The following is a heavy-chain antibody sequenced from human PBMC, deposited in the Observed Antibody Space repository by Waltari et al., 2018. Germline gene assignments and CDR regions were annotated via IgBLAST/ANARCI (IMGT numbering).Heavy chain of an antibody. V-gene: IGHV4-39*07. CDR3: ARHGIAARPFDY. J-gene: IGHJ4*02. CDR2: IYYRWSP. Sequence: QLQLQESGPGLVKPSETLSLTCAVSGGSISSSSYYWGWIRQPPGKGLEWIGSIYYRWSPYYNPSVKSRVTISVDTAKNQFSLKLSSVTAADTAVYYCARHGIAARPFDYWGQGTLVTVSS. D-gene: IGHD6-6*01. CDR1: GGSISSSSYY.